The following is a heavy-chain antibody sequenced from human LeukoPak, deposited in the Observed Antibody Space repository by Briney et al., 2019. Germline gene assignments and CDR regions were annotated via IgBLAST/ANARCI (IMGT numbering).Heavy chain of an antibody. CDR3: AKAGCSGGSCYRYYFDY. Sequence: GGSLRLSCAASGFTFSSYAMHWVRQAPGKGLEYVSAISSNGGSTYYANSVKGRFTISRDNSKNTLYMQMNSLRAEDMAVYYCAKAGCSGGSCYRYYFDYWGQGTLVTVSS. D-gene: IGHD2-15*01. V-gene: IGHV3-64*01. CDR1: GFTFSSYA. J-gene: IGHJ4*02. CDR2: ISSNGGST.